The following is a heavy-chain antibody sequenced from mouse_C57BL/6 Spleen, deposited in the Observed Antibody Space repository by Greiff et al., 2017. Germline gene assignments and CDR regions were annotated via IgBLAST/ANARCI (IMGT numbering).Heavy chain of an antibody. CDR1: GYTFTDYE. D-gene: IGHD2-10*02. CDR2: IDPETGGT. CDR3: TRSLDAFTGFAY. J-gene: IGHJ3*01. Sequence: QVQLQQSGAELVRPGASVTLSCKASGYTFTDYEMNWVKQTPVHGLEWIGAIDPETGGTAYNQKFKGKAILTADKSSSTAYMELRSLTSEDSAVYYCTRSLDAFTGFAYWGQGTLVTVSA. V-gene: IGHV1-15*01.